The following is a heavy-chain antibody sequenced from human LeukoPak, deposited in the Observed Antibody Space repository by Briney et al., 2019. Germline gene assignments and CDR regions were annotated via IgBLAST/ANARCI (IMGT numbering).Heavy chain of an antibody. CDR3: AREEGSPTNPFIY. D-gene: IGHD2-8*01. Sequence: SVKVSCKASGGTFSSYAISWVRQAPGQGLAWMGRIIPILGIANYAQKFQGRVTITADKSTSTAYMERSSLRSEDTAVYYCAREEGSPTNPFIYWGQGTLVTVSS. CDR1: GGTFSSYA. CDR2: IIPILGIA. J-gene: IGHJ4*02. V-gene: IGHV1-69*04.